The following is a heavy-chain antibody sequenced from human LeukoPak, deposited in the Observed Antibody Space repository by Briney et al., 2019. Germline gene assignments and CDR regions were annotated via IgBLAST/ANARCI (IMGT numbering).Heavy chain of an antibody. D-gene: IGHD6-13*01. CDR3: ARDQPYSSIDY. CDR2: MSHGGSS. Sequence: SETLSLTCSVSGYSISRGNYWGWIRQPPGKGLEWLGSMSHGGSSDYSPSLKSRVTILLDTSKNHFSLKLTSVTAADTAMYYCARDQPYSSIDYWGQGTLVTVSS. J-gene: IGHJ4*02. CDR1: GYSISRGNY. V-gene: IGHV4-38-2*02.